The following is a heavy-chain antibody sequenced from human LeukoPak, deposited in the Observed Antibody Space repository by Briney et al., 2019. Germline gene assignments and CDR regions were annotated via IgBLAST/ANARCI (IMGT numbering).Heavy chain of an antibody. V-gene: IGHV4-4*07. CDR2: IYTSGST. CDR1: GGSISSYY. CDR3: ARDTMVRGVATGWYYYYYGMDV. Sequence: SETLSLTCTVSGGSISSYYWSWIRQPAGKGLEWIGRIYTSGSTNYNPSLKSRVTMSVDTSKNQFSLKPSSVTAADTAVYYCARDTMVRGVATGWYYYYYGMDVWGQGTTVTVSS. D-gene: IGHD3-10*01. J-gene: IGHJ6*02.